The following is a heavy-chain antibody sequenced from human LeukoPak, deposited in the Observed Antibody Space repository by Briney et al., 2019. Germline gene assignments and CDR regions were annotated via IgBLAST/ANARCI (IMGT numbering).Heavy chain of an antibody. V-gene: IGHV3-48*02. CDR3: ARGIDSSGWYFDY. CDR1: GFTFSSYA. D-gene: IGHD6-25*01. J-gene: IGHJ4*02. Sequence: GGSLRLSCSASGFTFSSYAMHWVRQAPGKGLEWISYISISSSTTYYADSVKGRFAISRDNAKNSVYLQMNSLRDEDTAVYYCARGIDSSGWYFDYWGQGTLVTVSS. CDR2: ISISSSTT.